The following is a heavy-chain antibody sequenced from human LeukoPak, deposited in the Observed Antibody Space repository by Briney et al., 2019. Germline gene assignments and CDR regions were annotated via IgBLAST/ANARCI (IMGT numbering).Heavy chain of an antibody. Sequence: SETLSLTCTFSGGSLSSSSYYWGWIRQPPGKGLEWIGSIYYNGNTYNNPSLKSRVTTSVDTSKNQFSLKVNSVTAADTAVYYCAREKIGYYDGSGRGWFDPWGQGTLVTVSS. CDR1: GGSLSSSSYY. CDR2: IYYNGNT. J-gene: IGHJ5*02. V-gene: IGHV4-39*02. CDR3: AREKIGYYDGSGRGWFDP. D-gene: IGHD3-22*01.